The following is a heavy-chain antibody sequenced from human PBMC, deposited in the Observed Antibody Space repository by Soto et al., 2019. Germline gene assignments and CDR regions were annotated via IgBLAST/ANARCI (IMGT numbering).Heavy chain of an antibody. V-gene: IGHV3-23*01. D-gene: IGHD6-13*01. CDR1: GFTFGTFA. CDR2: FGGSGDST. Sequence: EVRLLESGGGLVQPGGSLGLSCAAFGFTFGTFALSWFRQVPGKGLGWASAFGGSGDSTFYAASVKGRFTISRDSAENTLPRHRSSLRVEDMALYYCARDSPYSRSWVPFDYWGQGTLVTVS. J-gene: IGHJ4*02. CDR3: ARDSPYSRSWVPFDY.